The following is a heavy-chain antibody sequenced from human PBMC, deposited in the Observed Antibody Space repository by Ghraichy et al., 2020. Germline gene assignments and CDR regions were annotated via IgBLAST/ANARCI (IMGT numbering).Heavy chain of an antibody. CDR2: IYYSGST. CDR3: ARGYCSSTICSGDYSWFDP. V-gene: IGHV4-59*01. Sequence: SETLSLTCTVSGGSISSYYWSWIRQPPGKGLEWIGYIYYSGSTNYNPSLKSRVTISVDTSKNQFSLKLSSVTAADTAVYYCARGYCSSTICSGDYSWFDPWGQGTLVTVSS. CDR1: GGSISSYY. J-gene: IGHJ5*02. D-gene: IGHD2-2*01.